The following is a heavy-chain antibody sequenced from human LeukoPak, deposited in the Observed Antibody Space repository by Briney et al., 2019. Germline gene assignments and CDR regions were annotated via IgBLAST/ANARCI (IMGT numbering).Heavy chain of an antibody. J-gene: IGHJ4*02. CDR2: ISSDSSTI. CDR3: ARKSLTGTTRGAFDY. CDR1: RLPFSRYS. D-gene: IGHD1-7*01. Sequence: GGSLRLSCAASRLPFSRYSMNWVRQAPGKGLEWVSQISSDSSTIYYADSVKGRFTISRDNAKSSLYLQMNSLRDEDTALYYCARKSLTGTTRGAFDYWGQGTLVTVSS. V-gene: IGHV3-48*02.